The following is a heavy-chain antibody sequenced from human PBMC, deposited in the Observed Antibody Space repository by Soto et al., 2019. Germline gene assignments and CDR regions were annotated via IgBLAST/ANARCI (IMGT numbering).Heavy chain of an antibody. CDR3: ARLAVADYYGMDV. Sequence: SETLSRTCTVSGGSISSSSYYWGWIRQPPGKGLEWIGSIYYSGSTYYNPSLKSRVTISVDTSKNQFSLKLSSVTAADTAVYYCARLAVADYYGMDVWGQGTTVTVS. V-gene: IGHV4-39*01. CDR1: GGSISSSSYY. CDR2: IYYSGST. J-gene: IGHJ6*02. D-gene: IGHD6-19*01.